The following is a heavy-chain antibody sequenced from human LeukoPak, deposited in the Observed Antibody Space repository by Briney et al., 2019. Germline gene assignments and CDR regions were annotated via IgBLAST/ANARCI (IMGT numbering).Heavy chain of an antibody. D-gene: IGHD3-10*01. V-gene: IGHV4-34*01. J-gene: IGHJ4*02. CDR2: INHSGST. CDR1: GGSFSGYY. Sequence: SETLSLTCAVYGGSFSGYYWSWIRQPLGKGLEWIGEINHSGSTNYNPSLKSRVTISVDTSKNQFSLKLSSVTAADTAVYYCARGITMVRGASFDYWGQGTLVTVSS. CDR3: ARGITMVRGASFDY.